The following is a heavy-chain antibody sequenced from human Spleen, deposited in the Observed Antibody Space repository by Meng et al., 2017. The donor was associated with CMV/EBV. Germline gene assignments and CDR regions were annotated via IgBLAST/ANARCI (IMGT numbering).Heavy chain of an antibody. CDR3: ARGKRYCSSTSCPNWFDP. V-gene: IGHV4-39*07. Sequence: QLHRQESGPGRVEPSETLSLTCTVSGGSISSSSYYWGWIRQPPGKGLEWIGSIYYSGSTYYNPSLKSRVTISVDTSKNQFSLKLSSVTAADTAVYYCARGKRYCSSTSCPNWFDPWGQGTLVTVSS. D-gene: IGHD2-2*01. J-gene: IGHJ5*02. CDR2: IYYSGST. CDR1: GGSISSSSYY.